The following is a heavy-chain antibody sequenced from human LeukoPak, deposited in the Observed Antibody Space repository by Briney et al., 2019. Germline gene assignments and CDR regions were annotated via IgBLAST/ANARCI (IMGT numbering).Heavy chain of an antibody. V-gene: IGHV3-53*01. J-gene: IGHJ3*02. Sequence: PGGSLRLSCAASGFIVSGNYMRWVRQAPGKGLEWVSVIRAGGSTSYADSVKGRFTISRDNSKNTLYLQMNSLRDEDTAVYYCAREGSYDTSGYNDALDIWGQGTMVAVSA. CDR2: IRAGGST. CDR3: AREGSYDTSGYNDALDI. D-gene: IGHD3-22*01. CDR1: GFIVSGNY.